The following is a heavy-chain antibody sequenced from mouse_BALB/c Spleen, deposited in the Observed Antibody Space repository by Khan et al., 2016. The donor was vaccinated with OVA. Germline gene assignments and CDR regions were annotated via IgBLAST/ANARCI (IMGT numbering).Heavy chain of an antibody. CDR2: IWGGGSN. Sequence: QVQLKESGPGLVAPSQSLSITCTVSGFSLSRYSVHWVRQPPGKGLEWLGTIWGGGSNDFNSALKSRLCISKDNSKSQVFLKMNSLRTDDTAMYYCARNRGGGAYWYFDVWGAGTTVTVSS. D-gene: IGHD3-3*01. J-gene: IGHJ1*01. V-gene: IGHV2-6-4*01. CDR1: GFSLSRYS. CDR3: ARNRGGGAYWYFDV.